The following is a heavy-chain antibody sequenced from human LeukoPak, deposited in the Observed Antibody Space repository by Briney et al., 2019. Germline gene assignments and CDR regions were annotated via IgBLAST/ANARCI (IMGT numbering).Heavy chain of an antibody. CDR1: GGSISSSSYY. J-gene: IGHJ4*02. CDR3: ARDSRSLRPLDY. D-gene: IGHD6-25*01. V-gene: IGHV4-39*07. Sequence: SETLSLTCTVSGGSISSSSYYWGWIRRPPGKGLEWIGSIYYSGSTYYNPSLKSRVTISVDTSKNQFSLKLSSVTAADTAVYYCARDSRSLRPLDYWGQGTLVTVSS. CDR2: IYYSGST.